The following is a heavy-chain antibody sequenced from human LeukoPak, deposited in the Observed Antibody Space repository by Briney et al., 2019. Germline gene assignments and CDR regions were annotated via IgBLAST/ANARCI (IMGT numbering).Heavy chain of an antibody. CDR1: GYTFTSYD. J-gene: IGHJ4*02. CDR3: ARGRIVGDPQLGDY. CDR2: MNPNSGNT. V-gene: IGHV1-8*01. D-gene: IGHD3-16*02. Sequence: ASVKVSCKASGYTFTSYDINWVRQATGQGLEWMGWMNPNSGNTGYAQKFQGRVTMTRNTSISTAYMELSSLRSEDTAVYYCARGRIVGDPQLGDYWGQGTLVTVSS.